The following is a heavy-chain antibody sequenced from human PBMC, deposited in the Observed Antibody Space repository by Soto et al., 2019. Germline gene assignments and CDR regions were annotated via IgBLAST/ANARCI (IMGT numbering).Heavy chain of an antibody. CDR1: GFDFNRYS. V-gene: IGHV3-48*01. Sequence: EVQLVESVGDLVQPGGSLRLSCVASGFDFNRYSMNWVRQAPEKWLEWISYINSGTTSVFYAVSVKDRFTISRSNAKNSAYLQRTSLRAEHTALYYYTSSTSLDVYWGQGTLVTVSS. CDR2: INSGTTSV. CDR3: TSSTSLDVY. J-gene: IGHJ4*02. D-gene: IGHD2-2*01.